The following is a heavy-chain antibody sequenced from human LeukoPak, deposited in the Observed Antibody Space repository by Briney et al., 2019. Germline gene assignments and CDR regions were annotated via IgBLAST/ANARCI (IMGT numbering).Heavy chain of an antibody. J-gene: IGHJ3*02. Sequence: SETLSLTCTVSGGSISSGGYYWSWIRQHTGKGLEWIGYIYYSGSTYYNPSLKSRVTISVDTSKNQFSLKLSSVTAADTAVYYCARAGSDSSGARVAFDIWGQGTMVTVSS. D-gene: IGHD3-22*01. CDR2: IYYSGST. V-gene: IGHV4-31*03. CDR1: GGSISSGGYY. CDR3: ARAGSDSSGARVAFDI.